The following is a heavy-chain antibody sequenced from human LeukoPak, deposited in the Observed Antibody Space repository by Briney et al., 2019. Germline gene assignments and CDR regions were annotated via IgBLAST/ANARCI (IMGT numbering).Heavy chain of an antibody. Sequence: GAPVEVSCKASGYIFTNYDIHWVRQAAGQGLEWMGWMNPNSGNTGYAQKFRGRVSMTRNASISTAYMELNSLRSEDTAVYYCAKGVGGEDWGQGTLVTVSS. CDR3: AKGVGGED. V-gene: IGHV1-8*01. CDR2: MNPNSGNT. J-gene: IGHJ4*02. CDR1: GYIFTNYD. D-gene: IGHD2-21*01.